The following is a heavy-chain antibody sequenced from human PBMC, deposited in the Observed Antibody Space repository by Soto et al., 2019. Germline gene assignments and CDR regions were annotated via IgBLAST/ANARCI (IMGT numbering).Heavy chain of an antibody. V-gene: IGHV3-53*04. CDR1: GFTVSSNY. CDR3: ASLSSGPPY. Sequence: EVQLVESGGGLVQPGGSLRLSCAASGFTVSSNYMSWVRQAPGKGLEWVAVIYSGGSTYYADSVKGRLTIFRHNSKNTLYLQMNSLIAEDTVVYYCASLSSGPPYWGQGTLVTVSS. J-gene: IGHJ4*02. CDR2: IYSGGST. D-gene: IGHD3-22*01.